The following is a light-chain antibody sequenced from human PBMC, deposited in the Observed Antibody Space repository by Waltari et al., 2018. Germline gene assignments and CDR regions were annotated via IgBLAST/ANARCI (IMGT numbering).Light chain of an antibody. Sequence: QSALTPPPSTSGSPGQSVTISRTGTSSDVGGYNHVSWYQQHPGKAPKLLIHEVTTRPSGVPARFSGSKSGNTASLTVSGLQTEDEAYYYCSSYAGSNTVVFGGGTKLTVL. V-gene: IGLV2-8*01. J-gene: IGLJ2*01. CDR2: EVT. CDR3: SSYAGSNTVV. CDR1: SSDVGGYNH.